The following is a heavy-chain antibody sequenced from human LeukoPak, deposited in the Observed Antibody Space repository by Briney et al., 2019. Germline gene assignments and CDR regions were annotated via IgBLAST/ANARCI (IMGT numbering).Heavy chain of an antibody. J-gene: IGHJ6*02. CDR3: AREKMKWLPPTDENGMDV. CDR2: ISSSSSYI. CDR1: GFTFSSYS. V-gene: IGHV3-21*01. D-gene: IGHD3-22*01. Sequence: GGSLRLSCAASGFTFSSYSMNWVRQAPGKGLEWVSSISSSSSYIYYADSVKGRFTISRDNAKNSLYLQMNSLRAEDTAVYYCAREKMKWLPPTDENGMDVWGQGTTVTVSS.